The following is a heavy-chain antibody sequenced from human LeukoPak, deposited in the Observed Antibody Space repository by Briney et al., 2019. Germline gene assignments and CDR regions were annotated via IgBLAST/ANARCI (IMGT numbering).Heavy chain of an antibody. V-gene: IGHV4-34*01. CDR2: INHSGST. D-gene: IGHD3-10*01. CDR3: ARGETGRGSGTPAQGAFDI. CDR1: GGSFSGYY. J-gene: IGHJ3*02. Sequence: SETLSLTCAVSGGSFSGYYWSWIRQPPGKGLEWVGEINHSGSTNYNTSLKSRVASPLDKSMNQSSLMRSSVTAADTAVYYCARGETGRGSGTPAQGAFDIWAQGTMVTVSS.